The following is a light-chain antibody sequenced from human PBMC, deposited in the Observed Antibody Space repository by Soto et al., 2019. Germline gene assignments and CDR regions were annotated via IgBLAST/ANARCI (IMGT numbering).Light chain of an antibody. CDR1: QGISGW. CDR2: DAS. Sequence: DIQMTQSPSSVSASVGDRVTITCRASQGISGWLAWYQQKAGKAPRLLIFDASSLMSGVPSRFSGSGYGTEFTLTINRLQPDDSATYYCQQYDSFSVWTFGQGTKVDIK. J-gene: IGKJ1*01. V-gene: IGKV1-5*01. CDR3: QQYDSFSVWT.